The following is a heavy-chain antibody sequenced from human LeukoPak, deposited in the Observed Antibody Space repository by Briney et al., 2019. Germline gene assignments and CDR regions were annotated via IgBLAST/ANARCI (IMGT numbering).Heavy chain of an antibody. J-gene: IGHJ5*02. Sequence: PGGSLRLSCAGSGFSFTSHWMSWVRQAPAKGLEWVANIKAEGSEKYYVDSVKGQFTISRDNAKNSLSLQMNSLRAEGTAVYCCARGVGWFDPWGQGTLVTVSS. D-gene: IGHD3-3*01. CDR3: ARGVGWFDP. CDR2: IKAEGSEK. CDR1: GFSFTSHW. V-gene: IGHV3-7*01.